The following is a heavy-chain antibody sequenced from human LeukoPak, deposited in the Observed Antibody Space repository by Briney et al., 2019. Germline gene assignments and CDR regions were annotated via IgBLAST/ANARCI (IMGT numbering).Heavy chain of an antibody. CDR3: ARHRYYDSSGYIEY. CDR2: IYYSGST. CDR1: GGSISSSSYY. J-gene: IGHJ4*02. D-gene: IGHD3-22*01. Sequence: PSGTLSLTCTVSGGSISSSSYYWGWIRQPPGKGLEWIGSIYYSGSTYYNPSLKSRVTISVDTSKNQFSLKLSSVTAADTAVYYCARHRYYDSSGYIEYWGQGTLVTVSS. V-gene: IGHV4-39*01.